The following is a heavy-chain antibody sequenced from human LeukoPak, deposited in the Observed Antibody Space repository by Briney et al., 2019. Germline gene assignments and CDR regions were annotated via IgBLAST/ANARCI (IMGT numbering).Heavy chain of an antibody. J-gene: IGHJ6*03. CDR1: GGSISSGGYY. Sequence: PSETLSLTCTVSGGSISSGGYYWSWIRQRPGKGLEWIGYIYYSGSTYYNPSLKSRVTISVDTSKNQFSLKLSSVTAADTAVYYCARSVVVPAADYYYYYMDVWGKGTTVTVSS. V-gene: IGHV4-31*03. CDR3: ARSVVVPAADYYYYYMDV. D-gene: IGHD2-2*01. CDR2: IYYSGST.